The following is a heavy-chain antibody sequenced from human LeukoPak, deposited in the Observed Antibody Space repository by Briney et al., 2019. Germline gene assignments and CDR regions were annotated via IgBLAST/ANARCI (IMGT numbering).Heavy chain of an antibody. D-gene: IGHD6-13*01. CDR2: ISAYNGNT. CDR1: GYTFTSYG. V-gene: IGHV1-18*01. J-gene: IGHJ4*02. Sequence: GASVKVSCKASGYTFTSYGISWVRQAPGQGLEWMGWISAYNGNTNYAQKLQGRVTMTTDTSTSTAYMELRSLRSDDTAVYYCARRGPHDSSWYSEDFDYWGQGTLVTVSS. CDR3: ARRGPHDSSWYSEDFDY.